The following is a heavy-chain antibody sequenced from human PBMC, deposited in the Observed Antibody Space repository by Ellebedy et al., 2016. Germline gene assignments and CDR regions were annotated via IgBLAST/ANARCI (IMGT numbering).Heavy chain of an antibody. CDR1: GGTFSSYA. V-gene: IGHV1-69*13. CDR3: ARAPYYGSGSYYKAPVGAFDI. D-gene: IGHD3-10*01. Sequence: SVKVSXKASGGTFSSYAISWVRQAPGQGLEWMGGIIPIFGTANYAQKFQGRVTITADESTSTAYMELSSLRSEDTAVYYCARAPYYGSGSYYKAPVGAFDIWGQGTMVTVSS. J-gene: IGHJ3*02. CDR2: IIPIFGTA.